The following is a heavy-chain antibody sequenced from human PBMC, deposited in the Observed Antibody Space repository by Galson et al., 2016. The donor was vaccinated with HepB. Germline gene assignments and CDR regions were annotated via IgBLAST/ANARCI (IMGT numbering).Heavy chain of an antibody. V-gene: IGHV4-59*01. Sequence: SETLSLTCSVSGASIGSFYWSWIRQPPGKGLEWIGYGYYIGSTTYNPSLKSRVTISVDTSKNQISLNVTSATAADTAMYYCARITNGNTAHDAFDIWGQGTKVTVSS. CDR3: ARITNGNTAHDAFDI. D-gene: IGHD1-1*01. CDR2: GYYIGST. CDR1: GASIGSFY. J-gene: IGHJ3*02.